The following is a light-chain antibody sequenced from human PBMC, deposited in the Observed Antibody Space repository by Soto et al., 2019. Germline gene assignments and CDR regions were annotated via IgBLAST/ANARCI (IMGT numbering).Light chain of an antibody. CDR1: QSISRY. Sequence: DIQMTQSPSSLSASVGDRVTVTCRASQSISRYLNWYQQKPGKAPNLLIYVASSLQSEVPSRFSGSGSGTDFTLTIGSLEPEDFAIYYCQQRSNWPITFGQGTRLENK. CDR3: QQRSNWPIT. J-gene: IGKJ5*01. CDR2: VAS. V-gene: IGKV1-39*01.